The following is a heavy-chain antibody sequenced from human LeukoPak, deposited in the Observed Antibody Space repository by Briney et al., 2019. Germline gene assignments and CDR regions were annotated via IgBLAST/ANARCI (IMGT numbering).Heavy chain of an antibody. Sequence: GESLKISCKGSGYSFTSYWIAWVRQMPGKGLEWMGIIYPGDSDTRYSPSFQGQVTISADKSISTAYLQWNTLKASDTAVYYCARLMERIQFSLHGDNWFDSWGQGTLVTVSS. CDR2: IYPGDSDT. CDR3: ARLMERIQFSLHGDNWFDS. CDR1: GYSFTSYW. J-gene: IGHJ5*01. D-gene: IGHD5-18*01. V-gene: IGHV5-51*01.